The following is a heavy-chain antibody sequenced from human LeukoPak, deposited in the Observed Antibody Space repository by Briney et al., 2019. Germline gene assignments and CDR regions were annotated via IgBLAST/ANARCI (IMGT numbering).Heavy chain of an antibody. V-gene: IGHV3-30*03. D-gene: IGHD3-10*01. J-gene: IGHJ4*02. CDR2: ISYDGSNK. CDR1: GFTFSSYG. CDR3: ARGGLLWFGESYFDY. Sequence: PGRSLRLSCAASGFTFSSYGMHWVRQAPGKGLEWVAVISYDGSNKYYADSVKGRFTISRDNSKNTLYLQMNSLRAEDTAVYYCARGGLLWFGESYFDYWGQGTLVTVSS.